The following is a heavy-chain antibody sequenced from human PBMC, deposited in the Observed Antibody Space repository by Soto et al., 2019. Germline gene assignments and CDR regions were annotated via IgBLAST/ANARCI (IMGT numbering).Heavy chain of an antibody. CDR1: GGTFSSYA. CDR2: IIPIFGTA. D-gene: IGHD6-6*01. Sequence: QVQLVQSGAEVKKPGSSVKVSCKASGGTFSSYAISWVRQAPGQGLEWMGGIIPIFGTANYAQKFQGRVTITADESTSTAYMELSSVRSEDTAVYYCARASYSSYRETTLYWYFDLWGRGTLVTVSS. V-gene: IGHV1-69*12. J-gene: IGHJ2*01. CDR3: ARASYSSYRETTLYWYFDL.